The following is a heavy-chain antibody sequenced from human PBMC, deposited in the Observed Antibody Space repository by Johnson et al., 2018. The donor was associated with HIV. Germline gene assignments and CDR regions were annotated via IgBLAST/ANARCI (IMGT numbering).Heavy chain of an antibody. V-gene: IGHV3-7*01. CDR2: IRQDGSEK. D-gene: IGHD3/OR15-3a*01. CDR1: GFTFSSYW. J-gene: IGHJ3*01. CDR3: ASGHMWSGF. Sequence: MLLVESGGGLVQPGGSLRLSCAASGFTFSSYWMSWVRQAPGKGLAWVAYIRQDGSEKESLDSVKGRFTISRDNAKNSLYLQMSSLRVEDTAVYYCASGHMWSGFWGQGTMVTVSS.